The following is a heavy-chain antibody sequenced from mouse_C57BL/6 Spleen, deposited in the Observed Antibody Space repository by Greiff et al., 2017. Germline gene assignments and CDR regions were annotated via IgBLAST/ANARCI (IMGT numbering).Heavy chain of an antibody. Sequence: VQLQQPGAELVKPGASVKLSCKASGYTFTSYWMHWVKQRPGQGLEWIGMIHPNSGSTKYNEKFKSKATLTVDKSSSTAYMQLSSLTSEDSAVYDCARRSAQDSWFAYWGQGTLVTVSA. V-gene: IGHV1-64*01. CDR3: ARRSAQDSWFAY. CDR2: IHPNSGST. CDR1: GYTFTSYW. J-gene: IGHJ3*01. D-gene: IGHD3-2*02.